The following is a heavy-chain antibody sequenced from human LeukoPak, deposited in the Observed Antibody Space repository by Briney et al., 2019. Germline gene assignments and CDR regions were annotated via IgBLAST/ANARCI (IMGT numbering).Heavy chain of an antibody. V-gene: IGHV4-34*01. D-gene: IGHD2-15*01. CDR3: ERAPYLSGAS. CDR2: INDSGST. CDR1: GGSFSDYY. Sequence: SETLSLTCAVYGGSFSDYYWSWIRQPPGKGLEWIGEINDSGSTNYNPSLKSRVAILLDTSKTQFSLKLNSVTAADTAVYYCERAPYLSGASWGQGTMVTVSS. J-gene: IGHJ3*01.